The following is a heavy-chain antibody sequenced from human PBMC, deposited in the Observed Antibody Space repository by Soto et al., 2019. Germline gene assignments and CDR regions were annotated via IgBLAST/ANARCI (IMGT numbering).Heavy chain of an antibody. J-gene: IGHJ4*02. CDR2: IYYSGST. CDR1: GGSISSYY. Sequence: SETLSLTCTVSGGSISSYYWSWVRQPPGKGLEWIGYIYYSGSTNYNPSLKSRVTISVGTSKNQFSLKLSSVTAADTAVYYCARRYGGNFDYWGQGTLVTVFS. CDR3: ARRYGGNFDY. D-gene: IGHD3-16*01. V-gene: IGHV4-59*01.